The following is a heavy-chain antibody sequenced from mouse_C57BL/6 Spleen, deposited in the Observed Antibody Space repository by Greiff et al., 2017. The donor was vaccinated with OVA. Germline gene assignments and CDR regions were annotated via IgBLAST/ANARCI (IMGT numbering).Heavy chain of an antibody. CDR2: INPNNGGT. J-gene: IGHJ2*01. V-gene: IGHV1-18*01. D-gene: IGHD1-1*01. CDR1: GYTFTDYN. Sequence: EVQLQQSGPELVKPGASVKIPCKASGYTFTDYNMDWVKQSHGKSLEWIGDINPNNGGTIYNQKFKGKATLTVDKSSSTAYMELRSLTSEDTAVYYCARSYLGHYYGSSYFDYWGQGTTLTVSS. CDR3: ARSYLGHYYGSSYFDY.